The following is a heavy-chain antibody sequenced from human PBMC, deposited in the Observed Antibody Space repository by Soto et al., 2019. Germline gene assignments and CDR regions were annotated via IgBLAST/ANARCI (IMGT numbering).Heavy chain of an antibody. V-gene: IGHV4-59*01. CDR2: IYYSGST. D-gene: IGHD4-17*01. J-gene: IGHJ5*02. CDR1: GGSISSYY. Sequence: SETLSLTCTVSGGSISSYYWSWFRQPPGKGLEWIGYIYYSGSTNYNPSLKSRVTISVDTSKNQFSLKLSSVTAADTAVYYCARDRRLDDYGMYNWFDPWGQGTLVTVSS. CDR3: ARDRRLDDYGMYNWFDP.